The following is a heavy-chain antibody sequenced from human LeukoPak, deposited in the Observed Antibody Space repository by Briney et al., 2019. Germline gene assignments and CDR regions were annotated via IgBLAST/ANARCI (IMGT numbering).Heavy chain of an antibody. V-gene: IGHV4-61*02. CDR3: ARIDTVTKGDAFDI. J-gene: IGHJ3*02. D-gene: IGHD4-17*01. CDR1: GGSISSGSYY. CDR2: IYTSGST. Sequence: SQTLSLTCTVSGGSISSGSYYWSWIRQPAGKGLEWIGRIYTSGSTNCNPSLKSRVTISVDTSKNQFSLKLSSVTAADTAVYYCARIDTVTKGDAFDIWGQGTMVTVSS.